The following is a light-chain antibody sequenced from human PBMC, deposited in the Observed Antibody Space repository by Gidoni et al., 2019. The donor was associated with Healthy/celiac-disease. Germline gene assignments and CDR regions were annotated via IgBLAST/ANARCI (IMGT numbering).Light chain of an antibody. CDR2: GAS. CDR1: QSVSSSY. Sequence: EIVLTQSPVTLSLSPGERATLSCRASQSVSSSYSAWYQQKPGQAPTPLIYGASSRATGIPDRRSGSGASTAFTLTIISLEPEDFAVYYCQQYGSSPPLTFGGGTKVEIK. CDR3: QQYGSSPPLT. J-gene: IGKJ4*01. V-gene: IGKV3-20*01.